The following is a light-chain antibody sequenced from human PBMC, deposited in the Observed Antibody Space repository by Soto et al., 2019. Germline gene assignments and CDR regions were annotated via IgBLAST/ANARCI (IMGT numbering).Light chain of an antibody. CDR3: QQYRSVPWT. CDR2: DAF. Sequence: MTQSPSSLSASVGDRVTITCRASQTVHNWLAWYQQRPGQAPKVLIYDAFNLKGGVPSRFMGSVSGTEYTLTITSLQPDDVATYYCQQYRSVPWTFGHGTRVEIK. V-gene: IGKV1-5*01. CDR1: QTVHNW. J-gene: IGKJ1*01.